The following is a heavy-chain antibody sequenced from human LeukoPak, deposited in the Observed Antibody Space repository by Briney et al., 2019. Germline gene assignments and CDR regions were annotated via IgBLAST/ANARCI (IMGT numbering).Heavy chain of an antibody. J-gene: IGHJ4*02. D-gene: IGHD6-19*01. Sequence: ASVKVSCKASGYTFTGYYVHWVRQAPGQGLEWMGWINPNSGGTNYAQKFQGRVTMTRDTSISTAYMELSRLRSDDTAVYYCTRSGGRPVSYYFDYWGQGTLVTVSS. CDR3: TRSGGRPVSYYFDY. CDR1: GYTFTGYY. CDR2: INPNSGGT. V-gene: IGHV1-2*02.